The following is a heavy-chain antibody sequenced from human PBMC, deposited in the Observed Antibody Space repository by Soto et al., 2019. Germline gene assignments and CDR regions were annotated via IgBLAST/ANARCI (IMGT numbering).Heavy chain of an antibody. J-gene: IGHJ4*02. CDR1: GYTFTGYH. V-gene: IGHV1-2*02. D-gene: IGHD3-9*01. CDR3: ARPPGYVSDWYYFDL. CDR2: ISPKSGGT. Sequence: ASVKVSCKASGYTFTGYHMHWVRQAPGQGFEWMGRISPKSGGTNYAQKFQGRVTMTWDTSLNTAYMELSSLMFEDTAVYYCARPPGYVSDWYYFDLWGQGTLVTVSS.